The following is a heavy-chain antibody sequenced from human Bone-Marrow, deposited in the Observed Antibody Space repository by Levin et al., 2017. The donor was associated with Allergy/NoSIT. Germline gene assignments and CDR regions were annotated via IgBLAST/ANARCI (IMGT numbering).Heavy chain of an antibody. Sequence: PSETLSLTCTVSGGSVSRNSYYWGWIRQSPGKGLQWLGNIYYNGSTHYNPSFKSRITISVDTSTDQFSLRLAAVTAADTAVYYCAREEGIAVAGGFYYYGMDFWGQGTTVIVSS. CDR3: AREEGIAVAGGFYYYGMDF. CDR2: IYYNGST. CDR1: GGSVSRNSYY. J-gene: IGHJ6*02. V-gene: IGHV4-39*07. D-gene: IGHD6-19*01.